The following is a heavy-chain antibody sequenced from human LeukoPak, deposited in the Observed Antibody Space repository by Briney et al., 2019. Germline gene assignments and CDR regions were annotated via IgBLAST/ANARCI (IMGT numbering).Heavy chain of an antibody. Sequence: SETLSLTCAVYGGSFSGYYWSWIRQPPGKGLEWIGYIYYSGSTYYNPSLKSRVTISVDTSKNQFSLKLSSVTAADTAVYYCARARHYDYVWGSYRRIMGHNWFDPWGQGTLVTVSS. CDR1: GGSFSGYY. CDR3: ARARHYDYVWGSYRRIMGHNWFDP. J-gene: IGHJ5*02. D-gene: IGHD3-16*02. CDR2: IYYSGST. V-gene: IGHV4-30-4*08.